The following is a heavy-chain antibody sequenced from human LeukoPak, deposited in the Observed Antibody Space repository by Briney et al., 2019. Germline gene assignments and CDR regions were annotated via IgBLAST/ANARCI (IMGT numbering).Heavy chain of an antibody. Sequence: GGSLRLSCAASGFTFSSYATSWVRQTPGKGLEWVSLIIGSGNSIHYADSVKGRFTVSRDNFKNTVFLQLNNLRPEDTAVYYCAKHGDNVWGSFRFGLDSWGQGTLVTVSS. J-gene: IGHJ4*02. V-gene: IGHV3-23*01. CDR1: GFTFSSYA. CDR3: AKHGDNVWGSFRFGLDS. D-gene: IGHD3-16*02. CDR2: IIGSGNSI.